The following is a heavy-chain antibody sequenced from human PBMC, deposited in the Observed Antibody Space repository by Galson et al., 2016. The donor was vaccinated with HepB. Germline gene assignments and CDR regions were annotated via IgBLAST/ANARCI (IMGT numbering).Heavy chain of an antibody. D-gene: IGHD6-19*01. V-gene: IGHV7-4-1*02. Sequence: VQVSCKASGYTFTNYALNWVRQAPGQGLEWMGWINTNAGNPTYAQGFTGRFVFSLDTSVSTAYLQISSLKPEDTAMYYCARGRGSVAVAGTITLYYFDYWGQGTLVTVSS. J-gene: IGHJ4*02. CDR1: GYTFTNYA. CDR2: INTNAGNP. CDR3: ARGRGSVAVAGTITLYYFDY.